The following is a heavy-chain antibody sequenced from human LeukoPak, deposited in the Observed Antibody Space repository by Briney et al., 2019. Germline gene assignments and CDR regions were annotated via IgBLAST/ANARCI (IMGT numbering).Heavy chain of an antibody. V-gene: IGHV1-69*01. CDR3: ARLSCSSTSCYWRYYYYMDV. D-gene: IGHD2-2*01. J-gene: IGHJ6*03. Sequence: SVKVSCKASGGTFSSYAISWVRQAPGQGLEWMGGIIPIFGTANYAQKFQGRVTITADESTSTAYMELSSLRSEDTAVYYCARLSCSSTSCYWRYYYYMDVWGKGTTVTVSS. CDR2: IIPIFGTA. CDR1: GGTFSSYA.